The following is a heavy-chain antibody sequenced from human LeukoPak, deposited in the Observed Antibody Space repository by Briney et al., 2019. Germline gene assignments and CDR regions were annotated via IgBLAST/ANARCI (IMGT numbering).Heavy chain of an antibody. Sequence: QPGGSLRLSCAASGFTFSSYEMNWVRQARGKGLEWVSYISSSGSTIHYADSVKGRFTISRDNAKNSLYLQMNSLRAEDTAVYYCARVMVRGVPNWFDPWGQGTLVTVSS. J-gene: IGHJ5*02. CDR2: ISSSGSTI. D-gene: IGHD3-10*01. V-gene: IGHV3-48*03. CDR1: GFTFSSYE. CDR3: ARVMVRGVPNWFDP.